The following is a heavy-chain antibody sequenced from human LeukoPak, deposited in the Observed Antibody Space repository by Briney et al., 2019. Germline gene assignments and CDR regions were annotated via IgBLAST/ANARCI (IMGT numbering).Heavy chain of an antibody. CDR2: IRYDGSNE. D-gene: IGHD2-15*01. V-gene: IGHV3-30*02. Sequence: PGGSLRLSCAASGFSFSGYGMHWVRQAPGKGLEWVAFIRYDGSNEYYADSVKGRFTISRDNSKNTLYLQMNSLRAEDTAVYYCAKVLYGGSYAFDIWGQGTMVTVSS. J-gene: IGHJ3*02. CDR3: AKVLYGGSYAFDI. CDR1: GFSFSGYG.